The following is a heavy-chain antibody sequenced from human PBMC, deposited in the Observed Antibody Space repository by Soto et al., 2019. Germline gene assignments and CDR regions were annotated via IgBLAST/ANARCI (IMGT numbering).Heavy chain of an antibody. V-gene: IGHV4-59*11. J-gene: IGHJ5*02. Sequence: PSETLSLTCTVSGYPITSHCWSWIRQPPGRGLQWIGHLCYSGNTNYNPSLKSRVTISGDTSKNQFSLNLSSVTAADTAVYYCARGGLPVMITFGGVIVRDWFDPWGQGTLVTVSS. CDR2: LCYSGNT. CDR3: ARGGLPVMITFGGVIVRDWFDP. CDR1: GYPITSHC. D-gene: IGHD3-16*02.